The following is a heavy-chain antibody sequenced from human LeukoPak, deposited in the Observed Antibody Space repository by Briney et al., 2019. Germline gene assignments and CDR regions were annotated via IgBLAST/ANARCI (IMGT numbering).Heavy chain of an antibody. CDR1: GGSISSYY. Sequence: SETLSLTCTVSGGSISSYYWSWIRQPPGKGLEWIGYIYTSGSTNYNPSLKSRVTISVDTSKNQFSLKLSSVTAADTAVYYCARRHRDIVGGYYYMDVWGKGTTVTVSS. CDR3: ARRHRDIVGGYYYMDV. D-gene: IGHD5-12*01. V-gene: IGHV4-4*09. CDR2: IYTSGST. J-gene: IGHJ6*03.